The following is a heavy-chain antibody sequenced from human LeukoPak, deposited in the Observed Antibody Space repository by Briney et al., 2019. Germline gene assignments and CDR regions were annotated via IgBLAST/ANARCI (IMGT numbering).Heavy chain of an antibody. CDR1: GGTFSSYA. D-gene: IGHD1-26*01. Sequence: AASVKVSCKASGGTFSSYAISWVRQAPGQGLEWMGGIIPIVGTANYAQKFQGRVTITADESTSTAYMELSSLRSEDTAVYYCARSGGVGATAAPFDYWGQGTLVTVSS. CDR2: IIPIVGTA. V-gene: IGHV1-69*13. CDR3: ARSGGVGATAAPFDY. J-gene: IGHJ4*02.